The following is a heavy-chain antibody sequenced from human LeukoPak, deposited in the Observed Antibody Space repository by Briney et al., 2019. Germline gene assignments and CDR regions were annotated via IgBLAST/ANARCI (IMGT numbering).Heavy chain of an antibody. D-gene: IGHD6-13*01. CDR3: ARGGSTSSWFWND. J-gene: IGHJ4*02. V-gene: IGHV3-23*01. CDR2: ISGSGGST. CDR1: GFTFSSYA. Sequence: GGSLRLSCAASGFTFSSYAMSWVRQAPGKGLEWVSAISGSGGSTYYADSVKGRFTISRDNSKNTLYLQMNSLRAEDMAVYYCARGGSTSSWFWNDWGQGTLVTVSS.